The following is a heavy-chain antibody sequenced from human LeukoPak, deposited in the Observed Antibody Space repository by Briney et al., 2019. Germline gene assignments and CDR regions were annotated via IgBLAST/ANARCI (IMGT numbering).Heavy chain of an antibody. CDR1: GFTFSDNY. V-gene: IGHV3-11*04. J-gene: IGHJ3*02. CDR2: ISSSGSTI. D-gene: IGHD4-23*01. CDR3: ARDPVDGGKGAFDM. Sequence: GGSLRLSCAASGFTFSDNYMSWIRQAPGKGLEWVSYISSSGSTIYYADSVKGRFTISRDNSKNTLYLQMNSLRADDTAVYYCARDPVDGGKGAFDMWGQGTMVTVSS.